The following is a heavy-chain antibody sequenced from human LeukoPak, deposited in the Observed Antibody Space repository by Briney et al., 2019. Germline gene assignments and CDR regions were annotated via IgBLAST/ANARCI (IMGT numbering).Heavy chain of an antibody. J-gene: IGHJ3*02. CDR1: GYSITIGYY. CDR3: ARVGPPPVAGDAFDI. Sequence: SETLSLTCTVSGYSITIGYYWGWIRQPPGKGLEWIGSIYHSGSTYYNPSLKSRVTISVDTSKNQFSLKLSSVTAADTAVYYCARVGPPPVAGDAFDIWGQGTMVTVSS. V-gene: IGHV4-38-2*02. CDR2: IYHSGST. D-gene: IGHD6-19*01.